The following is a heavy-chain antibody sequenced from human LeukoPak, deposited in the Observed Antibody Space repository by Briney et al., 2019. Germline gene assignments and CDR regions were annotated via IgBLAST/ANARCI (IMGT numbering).Heavy chain of an antibody. V-gene: IGHV1-24*01. J-gene: IGHJ5*02. CDR3: APCGGDCYSRADWFGP. D-gene: IGHD2-21*02. Sequence: ASVEVSCQVSGSTLSELSMHWVRQAPGKGLECMGGFDPEDGETDYPQKFPGRVTITEDRSTDQAYMALRILRSEATDAYVFAPCGGDCYSRADWFGPRGQGTLVTV. CDR2: FDPEDGET. CDR1: GSTLSELS.